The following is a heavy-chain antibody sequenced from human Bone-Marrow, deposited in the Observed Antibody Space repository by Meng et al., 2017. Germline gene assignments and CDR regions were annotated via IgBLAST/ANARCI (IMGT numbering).Heavy chain of an antibody. Sequence: QWQRRERAPGLLMASWTPSLTCAVCGGSISSSNWWCWVRQPPGKGLEWIGEIYHSGSTNYNPSLKSRVTISVDKSKNQFSLKLSSVTAADTAVYYCARGSSSSWPNFDYWGQGTLVTVSS. CDR3: ARGSSSSWPNFDY. J-gene: IGHJ4*02. V-gene: IGHV4-4*02. CDR1: GGSISSSNW. D-gene: IGHD6-13*01. CDR2: IYHSGST.